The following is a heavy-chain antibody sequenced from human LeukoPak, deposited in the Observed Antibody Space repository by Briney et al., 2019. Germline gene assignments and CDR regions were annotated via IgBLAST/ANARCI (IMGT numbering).Heavy chain of an antibody. CDR2: VYYTGST. CDR3: TTSRTNDCSSPSCYTDY. D-gene: IGHD2-2*02. V-gene: IGHV4-39*01. CDR1: GASIYTSSSY. Sequence: PSETLPLTCTVSGASIYTSSSYWGWIRQPPGKGLEWIASVYYTGSTYYSPSLKSRATISVDTSKNQFSLELNSVTAADTAVYYCTTSRTNDCSSPSCYTDYWGQGTLVTVSS. J-gene: IGHJ4*02.